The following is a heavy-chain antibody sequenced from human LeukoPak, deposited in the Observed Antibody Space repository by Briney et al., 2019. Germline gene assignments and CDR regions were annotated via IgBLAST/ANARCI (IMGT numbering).Heavy chain of an antibody. Sequence: ASVKVSCKASGYTFTSYDINWVRQATGQGLEWMGWMNPNSGNTGYAQKFQGRVTMTRNTSISTAYMELCSLRSEDTAVYYCACLSGYSSSWSGYWGQGTLVTVSS. V-gene: IGHV1-8*01. CDR2: MNPNSGNT. CDR3: ACLSGYSSSWSGY. CDR1: GYTFTSYD. J-gene: IGHJ4*02. D-gene: IGHD6-13*01.